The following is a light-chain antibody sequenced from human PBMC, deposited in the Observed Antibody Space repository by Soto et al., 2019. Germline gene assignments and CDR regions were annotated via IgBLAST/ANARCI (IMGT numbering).Light chain of an antibody. Sequence: QSALTQPASVSGSPGQSITISCTGISSDVGGYNYVSWYQQHPGKAPKLMIYDVSNRPSGVSNRFSGSKSGNTASLTISGLQVEDEADYYCSSYTSSRPVFGGGTKLTVL. J-gene: IGLJ2*01. CDR2: DVS. CDR3: SSYTSSRPV. V-gene: IGLV2-14*01. CDR1: SSDVGGYNY.